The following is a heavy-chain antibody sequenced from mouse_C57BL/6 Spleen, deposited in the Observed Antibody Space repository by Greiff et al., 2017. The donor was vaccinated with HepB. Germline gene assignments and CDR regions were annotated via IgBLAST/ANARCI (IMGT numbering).Heavy chain of an antibody. CDR3: ARQDHYYGSSDWYFDV. D-gene: IGHD1-1*01. J-gene: IGHJ1*03. Sequence: EVQLVESGGDLVKPGGSLKLSCAASGFTFSSYGMSWVRQTPNKRLEWVATISSGGSYTYYPDSVKGRFTISRDNAKNTLYLQMSSLKSEDTAMYYSARQDHYYGSSDWYFDVWGTGTTVTVSS. CDR2: ISSGGSYT. CDR1: GFTFSSYG. V-gene: IGHV5-6*01.